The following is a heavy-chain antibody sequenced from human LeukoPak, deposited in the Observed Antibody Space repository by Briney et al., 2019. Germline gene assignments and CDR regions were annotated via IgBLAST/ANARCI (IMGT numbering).Heavy chain of an antibody. Sequence: SETLSLTCTVSGGSISSCYWSWIRQPAGKGLEWIGRIYTSGSTNYNPSLKSRVTMSVDTSKNQFSLKLSSVTAADTAVYYCARSAYYGSGGPFGYYYYYYMDVWGKGTTVTVSS. CDR3: ARSAYYGSGGPFGYYYYYYMDV. CDR1: GGSISSCY. CDR2: IYTSGST. V-gene: IGHV4-4*07. D-gene: IGHD3-10*01. J-gene: IGHJ6*03.